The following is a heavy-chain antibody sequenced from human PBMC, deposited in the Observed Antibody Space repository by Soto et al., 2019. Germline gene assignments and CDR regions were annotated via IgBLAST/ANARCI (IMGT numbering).Heavy chain of an antibody. CDR2: IYYSGST. CDR3: ARHRRAYCSSTSCYPH. J-gene: IGHJ1*01. Sequence: QLQLQESGPGLVKPSETLSLTCTVSGGSISSSSYYWGWIRQPPGKGLEWIGSIYYSGSTYYNPSVKSRVTISVDTSKNQFSLKLSSVTAADTAVYYCARHRRAYCSSTSCYPHWGQGTLVTVSS. V-gene: IGHV4-39*01. CDR1: GGSISSSSYY. D-gene: IGHD2-2*01.